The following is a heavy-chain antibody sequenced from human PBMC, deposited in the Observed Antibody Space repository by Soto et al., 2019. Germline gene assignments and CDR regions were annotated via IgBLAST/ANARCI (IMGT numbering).Heavy chain of an antibody. Sequence: GGSLRLSCAASGFTFSNAWMSWVRQAPGKGLEWVGRIKSKTDGGTTDYAAPVKGRFTISRDDSKNTLYLQMNSLKTEDTAVYYCTTRASGDEAGYYYYYMDVWGKGTTVTVSS. D-gene: IGHD7-27*01. CDR2: IKSKTDGGTT. CDR3: TTRASGDEAGYYYYYMDV. CDR1: GFTFSNAW. J-gene: IGHJ6*03. V-gene: IGHV3-15*01.